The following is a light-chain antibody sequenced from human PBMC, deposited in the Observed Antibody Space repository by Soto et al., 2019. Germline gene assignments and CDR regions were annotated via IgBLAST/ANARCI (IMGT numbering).Light chain of an antibody. V-gene: IGKV3-11*01. Sequence: EIVLTQSPATLSLSPGERATLSCRASQSVSNYLAWYQQKLGQAPRLLMYGTSNRAPGIPARFSGSGSGTDFTLTISSLEPEDFAVYFCQQRSKFLWTFGQGTKVDIK. J-gene: IGKJ1*01. CDR3: QQRSKFLWT. CDR2: GTS. CDR1: QSVSNY.